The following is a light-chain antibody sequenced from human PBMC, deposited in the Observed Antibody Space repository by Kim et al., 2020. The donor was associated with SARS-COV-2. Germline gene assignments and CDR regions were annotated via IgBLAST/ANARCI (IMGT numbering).Light chain of an antibody. CDR2: DVS. V-gene: IGLV2-14*01. Sequence: QSALTQPASVSGSPGQSITISCTGTSSDVGGYNYVSWYQQHPGEAPKLMIYDVSKRPSGVSNRFSGSKSGNTASLTISGLQAEDEADYYCSSYTSSSTSFGGGTQLTVL. CDR1: SSDVGGYNY. J-gene: IGLJ2*01. CDR3: SSYTSSSTS.